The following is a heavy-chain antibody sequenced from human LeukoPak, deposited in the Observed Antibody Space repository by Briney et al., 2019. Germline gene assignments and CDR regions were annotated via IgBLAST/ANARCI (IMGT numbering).Heavy chain of an antibody. CDR1: GDSFSSNSAA. J-gene: IGHJ6*02. D-gene: IGHD1-1*01. Sequence: SQTLSLTCAISGDSFSSNSAAWNWIRQSPSRGLEWLGRTYYRSKWYNDYAVSVKSRITINPDTSKNQFSLQLNSVTPEDTAVYYCARVGAGTTYYYYGMDVWGQGTTVTVSS. CDR3: ARVGAGTTYYYYGMDV. V-gene: IGHV6-1*01. CDR2: TYYRSKWYN.